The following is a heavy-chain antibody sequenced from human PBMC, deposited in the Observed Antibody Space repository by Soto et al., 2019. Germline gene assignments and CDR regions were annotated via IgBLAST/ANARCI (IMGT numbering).Heavy chain of an antibody. Sequence: QITLKESGPTLVKPTQTLTLTCTFSGFSLSSPAVGVNWIRQPPGKALEWIALIYWDDDKQYSPSLKNRLTITKDTSKNQVVLTMTNMDPVDTATYYCAHGSGWLSDHWGQGTLVTVSS. D-gene: IGHD6-19*01. V-gene: IGHV2-5*02. J-gene: IGHJ4*02. CDR1: GFSLSSPAVG. CDR2: IYWDDDK. CDR3: AHGSGWLSDH.